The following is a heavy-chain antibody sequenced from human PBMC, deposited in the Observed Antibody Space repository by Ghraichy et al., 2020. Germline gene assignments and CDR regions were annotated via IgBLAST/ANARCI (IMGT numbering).Heavy chain of an antibody. D-gene: IGHD2-2*01. CDR3: ARKCSSSSWGYDHGMDV. CDR2: ISSSGSTV. CDR1: GFTFRNYE. J-gene: IGHJ6*02. Sequence: GESLRLSCAASGFTFRNYEVNWVRQAPGKGLEWVSYISSSGSTVYYADSVKGRFTISRDNAKNSLFLQMSSLRAEDTAVYYCARKCSSSSWGYDHGMDVWGQGTTVTCSS. V-gene: IGHV3-48*03.